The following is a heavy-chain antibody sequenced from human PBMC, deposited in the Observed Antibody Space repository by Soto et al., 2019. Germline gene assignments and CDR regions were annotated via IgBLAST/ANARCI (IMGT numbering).Heavy chain of an antibody. CDR1: GGSISSGGYY. J-gene: IGHJ4*02. CDR2: IYYSGST. V-gene: IGHV4-31*03. Sequence: LSLTCTVSGGSISSGGYYWSWIRQHPGKGLEWIGYIYYSGSTYYNPSLKSRVTISVDTSKNQFSLKLSSVTAADTAVYYCARDSSGSFDYWGQGTLVTVSS. D-gene: IGHD3-22*01. CDR3: ARDSSGSFDY.